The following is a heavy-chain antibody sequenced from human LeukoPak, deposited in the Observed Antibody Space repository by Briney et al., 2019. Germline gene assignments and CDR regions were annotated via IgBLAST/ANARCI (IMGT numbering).Heavy chain of an antibody. Sequence: GESLKISCKGSGYSFTGYWIVWVRQVPGQGLEWMGMIYPGDSDTRCSPSLRGQVTISADKSISTAYLQWSSLKASDTAMYYCSRLGSCSGGRCYGLDVWGQGTTVTVS. CDR3: SRLGSCSGGRCYGLDV. CDR2: IYPGDSDT. D-gene: IGHD2-15*01. CDR1: GYSFTGYW. V-gene: IGHV5-51*01. J-gene: IGHJ6*02.